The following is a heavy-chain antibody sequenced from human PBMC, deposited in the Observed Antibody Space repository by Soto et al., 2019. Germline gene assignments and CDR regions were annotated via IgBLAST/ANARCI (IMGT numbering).Heavy chain of an antibody. Sequence: SVKVSCKASGGTFSSYTISWVRQAPGQGLEWMGRIIPILGIANYAQKFQGRVTITADKSTSTAYMELSSLRSEDTAVYYCARDQRIYYNYYGMDVWGQGTTVTVSS. D-gene: IGHD2-2*01. J-gene: IGHJ6*02. CDR1: GGTFSSYT. CDR3: ARDQRIYYNYYGMDV. V-gene: IGHV1-69*02. CDR2: IIPILGIA.